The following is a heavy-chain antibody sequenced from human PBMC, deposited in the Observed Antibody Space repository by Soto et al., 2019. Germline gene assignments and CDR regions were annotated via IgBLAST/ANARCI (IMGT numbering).Heavy chain of an antibody. CDR1: GYSFTSYW. D-gene: IGHD2-15*01. V-gene: IGHV5-51*03. Sequence: EVQLVQSGAEVKKPGESLQISCKGSGYSFTSYWIGWVRQMPGKGLEWMGIIYPGDSDTRYSPPFQGQVTISADKSISTAYLQWSSLKASNTAMYYCAIRSCSGGSCYSWFDPWGQGTLVTVSS. CDR2: IYPGDSDT. J-gene: IGHJ5*02. CDR3: AIRSCSGGSCYSWFDP.